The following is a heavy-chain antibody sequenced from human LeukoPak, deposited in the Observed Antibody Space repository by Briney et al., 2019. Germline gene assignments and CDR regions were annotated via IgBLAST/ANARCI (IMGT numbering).Heavy chain of an antibody. Sequence: ASVKVSCKASGYTFTSYGISWVRQAPGQGLEWMGWISAYNGNTNYAQKLQGRVTMTTDTSTSTAYMELRSLRSDDTAVYYCARDIRDIVVVPARMKIMDVWGKGTTVTVSS. V-gene: IGHV1-18*01. J-gene: IGHJ6*03. D-gene: IGHD2-2*01. CDR3: ARDIRDIVVVPARMKIMDV. CDR1: GYTFTSYG. CDR2: ISAYNGNT.